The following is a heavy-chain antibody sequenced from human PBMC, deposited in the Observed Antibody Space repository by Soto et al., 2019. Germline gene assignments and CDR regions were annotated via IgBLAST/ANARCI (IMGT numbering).Heavy chain of an antibody. J-gene: IGHJ3*01. CDR3: AAEREQWLVDADAFDL. CDR1: GFTFTSSA. V-gene: IGHV1-58*01. D-gene: IGHD6-19*01. Sequence: QMQLVQSGPEVKKPGTSVKVSCKASGFTFTSSAVQWVRQARGQRLEWIGWIVVGSGNTNYAQKFQERVTITRDMSTSTAYMELSSLRSEDTAVYYCAAEREQWLVDADAFDLWGQGTMVTVSS. CDR2: IVVGSGNT.